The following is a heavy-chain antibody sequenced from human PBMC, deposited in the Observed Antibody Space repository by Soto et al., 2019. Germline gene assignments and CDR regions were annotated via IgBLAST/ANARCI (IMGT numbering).Heavy chain of an antibody. CDR2: IKNRVDGGAA. CDR3: TTDPGDYEDF. D-gene: IGHD4-17*01. V-gene: IGHV3-15*01. Sequence: EVQLVESGGDLVKPGGCLRLSCAVCGVTFINAWMSWFRQAPGKGLEWVGRIKNRVDGGAADYAAPVRGRFTISRDDSTDTLFLQMNNLEAEDTAIYYCTTDPGDYEDFWGQGTLVTVSS. CDR1: GVTFINAW. J-gene: IGHJ4*02.